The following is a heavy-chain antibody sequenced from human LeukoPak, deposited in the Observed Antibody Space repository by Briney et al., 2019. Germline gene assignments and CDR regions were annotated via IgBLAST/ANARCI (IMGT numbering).Heavy chain of an antibody. J-gene: IGHJ5*02. CDR2: IYYSGST. Sequence: PSETLSLTCTVSGGSISSSSYYWGWIRQPPGKGLEWIGSIYYSGSTYYNPALKSRVTISVDTSKNQFSLKLSSVTAADTAVYYCARLYYDFWSGYYNTFGDWFDPRGQGTLVTVSS. V-gene: IGHV4-39*01. CDR3: ARLYYDFWSGYYNTFGDWFDP. CDR1: GGSISSSSYY. D-gene: IGHD3-3*01.